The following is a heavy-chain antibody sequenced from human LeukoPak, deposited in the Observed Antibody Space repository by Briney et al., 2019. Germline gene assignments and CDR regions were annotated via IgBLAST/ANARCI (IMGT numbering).Heavy chain of an antibody. V-gene: IGHV4-31*03. D-gene: IGHD3-22*01. J-gene: IGHJ3*02. Sequence: SETLSLTCTVSGGSISSGGYYWSWIRQHPGKGLEWIGYIYYSGSTYYNPSLKSRVTISVDTSKNQFSLKLSSVTAADTAVYYCARDLGYYDSSGYHPRAFDIWGQGTMVTVSS. CDR2: IYYSGST. CDR3: ARDLGYYDSSGYHPRAFDI. CDR1: GGSISSGGYY.